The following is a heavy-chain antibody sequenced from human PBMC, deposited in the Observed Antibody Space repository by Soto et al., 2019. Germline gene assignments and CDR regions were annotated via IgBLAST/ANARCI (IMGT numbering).Heavy chain of an antibody. D-gene: IGHD5-12*01. CDR1: GFTFSGSA. V-gene: IGHV3-73*01. CDR2: IRSKANSYAT. Sequence: SLRLSCAASGFTFSGSAMHWVRQASGKGLEWVGRIRSKANSYATAYAASVKGRFTISRDDSKNTAYLQMNSLKTEDTAVYYCTSPGYSGYDLPNAFDIWGQGTMVTVSS. J-gene: IGHJ3*02. CDR3: TSPGYSGYDLPNAFDI.